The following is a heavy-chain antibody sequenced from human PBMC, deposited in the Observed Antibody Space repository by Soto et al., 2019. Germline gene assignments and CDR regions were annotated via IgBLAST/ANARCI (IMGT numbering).Heavy chain of an antibody. V-gene: IGHV3-30*18. J-gene: IGHJ6*03. CDR3: AKDRSFWWDGARIHDYRPVTAF. Sequence: GKGLEWLVFLSYHVITKYYADSVKGRFTFSRDTSKNALYLQMNSLRPEDTAVYYCAKDRSFWWDGARIHDYRPVTAFWRNGTTV. CDR2: LSYHVITK. D-gene: IGHD5-12*01.